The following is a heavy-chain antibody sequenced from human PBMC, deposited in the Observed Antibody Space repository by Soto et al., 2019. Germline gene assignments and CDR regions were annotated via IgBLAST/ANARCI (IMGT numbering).Heavy chain of an antibody. J-gene: IGHJ4*02. CDR3: ARDMRVAARHDY. Sequence: EVQLVESGGGLVKPGGSLRLSCAASGFTFSSYSMNWVRQAPGKGLEWVSSISSSSSYIYYADSVKGRFTISRDNAKNSLYLQMNSLRAEDTAVYYCARDMRVAARHDYWGQGTLVTVSS. D-gene: IGHD6-6*01. V-gene: IGHV3-21*01. CDR1: GFTFSSYS. CDR2: ISSSSSYI.